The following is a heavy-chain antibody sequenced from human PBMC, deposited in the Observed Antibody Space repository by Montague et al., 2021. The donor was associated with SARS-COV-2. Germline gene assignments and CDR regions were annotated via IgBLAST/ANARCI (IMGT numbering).Heavy chain of an antibody. Sequence: SETLSLTCTVSGGSITGYYWSWLRRSPGKGLEWIAYIYDGGAVNYNPSLGSRVTISTDTSKNQLSIKVNSVTAADTAVYYCVRDHPYGGPRGAYDIWGQGTVVTVSP. J-gene: IGHJ3*02. V-gene: IGHV4-59*01. D-gene: IGHD4-23*01. CDR3: VRDHPYGGPRGAYDI. CDR1: GGSITGYY. CDR2: IYDGGAV.